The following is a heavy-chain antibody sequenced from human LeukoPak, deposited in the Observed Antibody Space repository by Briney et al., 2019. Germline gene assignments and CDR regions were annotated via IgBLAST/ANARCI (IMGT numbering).Heavy chain of an antibody. CDR1: GGSISSSSYY. J-gene: IGHJ4*02. Sequence: SETLSLTCTVSGGSISSSSYYWGWVRQPPGKGLEWIGSIYYSGSTYYNPSLKSRVTISVDTSKNQSSLKLSSVTAPDTAVYYCARHSYDILTPWDYWGQGTLVTVSS. CDR2: IYYSGST. V-gene: IGHV4-39*01. D-gene: IGHD3-9*01. CDR3: ARHSYDILTPWDY.